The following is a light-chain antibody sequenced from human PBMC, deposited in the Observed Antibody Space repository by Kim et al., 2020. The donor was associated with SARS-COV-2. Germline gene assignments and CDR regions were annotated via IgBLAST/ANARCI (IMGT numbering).Light chain of an antibody. CDR3: SSYTSSSTVV. CDR1: SSDVGGYNY. V-gene: IGLV2-14*03. Sequence: STTISCPGTSSDVGGYNYVSWYQQHPGKAPKLMIYDVSNRPSGVSNRFSGSKSGNTASLTISGLQAEDEADYYCSSYTSSSTVVFGGGTQLTVL. CDR2: DVS. J-gene: IGLJ2*01.